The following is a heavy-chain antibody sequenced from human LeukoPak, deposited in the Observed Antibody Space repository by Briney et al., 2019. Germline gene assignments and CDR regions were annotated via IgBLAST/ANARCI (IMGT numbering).Heavy chain of an antibody. CDR3: ARDGLHTAHFDY. V-gene: IGHV3-48*02. D-gene: IGHD5-18*01. CDR1: GFTFSTYT. CDR2: VTDSSDV. J-gene: IGHJ4*02. Sequence: GGSLRLSCAASGFTFSTYTMNWVRQVPGKGLEWVSTVTDSSDVHYSDSLKGRFTISRDNARNSLYLQMNSLRDEDTAVYYCARDGLHTAHFDYWGQGTLVTVSS.